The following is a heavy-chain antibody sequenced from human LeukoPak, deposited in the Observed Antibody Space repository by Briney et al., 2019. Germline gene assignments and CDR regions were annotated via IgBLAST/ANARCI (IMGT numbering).Heavy chain of an antibody. CDR1: GFTFSSYG. CDR2: ISSSGSTI. V-gene: IGHV3-48*04. J-gene: IGHJ4*02. D-gene: IGHD1-26*01. Sequence: GGTLRLSCAASGFTFSSYGMSWVRQAPGKGLEWVSYISSSGSTIYYADSVKGRFTISRDNAKNSLYLQMNSLRAEDTAVYYCARVLSGSYSYWGQGTLVTVSS. CDR3: ARVLSGSYSY.